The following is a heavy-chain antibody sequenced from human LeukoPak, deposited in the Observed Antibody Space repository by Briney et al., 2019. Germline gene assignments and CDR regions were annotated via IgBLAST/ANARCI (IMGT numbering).Heavy chain of an antibody. Sequence: GGCLRLSCAASGFTVSSNYMSWVRQAPGKGLEWVSVIYSGGSTYYADSVKGRFTISRHNSKNTLYLQMNSLRAEDTAVYYCARLYSSGWRPFDYWGQGTLVTVSS. CDR3: ARLYSSGWRPFDY. CDR2: IYSGGST. V-gene: IGHV3-53*04. D-gene: IGHD6-19*01. J-gene: IGHJ4*02. CDR1: GFTVSSNY.